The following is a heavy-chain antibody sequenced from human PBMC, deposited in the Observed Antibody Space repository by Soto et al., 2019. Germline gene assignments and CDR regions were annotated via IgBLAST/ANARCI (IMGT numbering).Heavy chain of an antibody. Sequence: SETLSLTCTVSGGSISSYYWSWIRQPPGKGLEWIGYIYYSGSTNYNPSLKSRVTISVDTSKNQFSLKLSSVTAADTAVYYCARVDDSAEYFQHWGQGTLVTVSS. V-gene: IGHV4-59*01. D-gene: IGHD2-15*01. CDR1: GGSISSYY. J-gene: IGHJ1*01. CDR3: ARVDDSAEYFQH. CDR2: IYYSGST.